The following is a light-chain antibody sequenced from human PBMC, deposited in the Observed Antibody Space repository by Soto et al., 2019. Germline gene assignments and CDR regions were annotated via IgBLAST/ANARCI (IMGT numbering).Light chain of an antibody. CDR2: GNS. V-gene: IGLV1-40*01. CDR3: CSYAVTSRV. CDR1: SSNIGAGYD. Sequence: QSVLTQPPSVSGAPGQRVTISCTGSSSNIGAGYDVHWYQQLPGTAPKLLIYGNSNRPSGVPDRFSGSKSGTSASLTISWLQAEDEADYYCCSYAVTSRVFGGGTKVTVL. J-gene: IGLJ3*02.